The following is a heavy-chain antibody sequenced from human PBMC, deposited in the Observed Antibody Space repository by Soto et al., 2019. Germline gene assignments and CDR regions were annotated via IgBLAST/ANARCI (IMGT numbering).Heavy chain of an antibody. CDR1: GFTFSSYG. Sequence: QVQLVESGGGVVQPGRSLRLSCAASGFTFSSYGMHWVRQAPGKGLEWVAVIWYDGSNKYYADSVKGRFTISRDNSKNTLYLQMNSLRAEDTAVYYCARGSQWLVLGLDAFDIWGQGTMVTVSS. D-gene: IGHD6-19*01. CDR2: IWYDGSNK. J-gene: IGHJ3*02. CDR3: ARGSQWLVLGLDAFDI. V-gene: IGHV3-33*01.